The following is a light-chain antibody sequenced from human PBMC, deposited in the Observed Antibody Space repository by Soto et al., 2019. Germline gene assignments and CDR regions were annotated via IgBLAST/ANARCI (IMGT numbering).Light chain of an antibody. CDR3: QQYGSSAPIT. Sequence: EIVLAQSPATLSLSPGERATLSCRASQSVSSYLAWYQQKPGQAPRLLIYDASNRATGIPDRFSGSGSGTDFTLTISRLEPEDFAVYYCQQYGSSAPITFGQGTRLENK. V-gene: IGKV3-20*01. CDR1: QSVSSY. CDR2: DAS. J-gene: IGKJ5*01.